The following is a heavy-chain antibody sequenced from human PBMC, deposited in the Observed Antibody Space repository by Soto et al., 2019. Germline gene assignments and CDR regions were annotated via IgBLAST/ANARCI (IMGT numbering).Heavy chain of an antibody. CDR1: GFSFSGFA. V-gene: IGHV3-23*01. CDR2: ISGSGDKT. Sequence: LRLSCAASGFSFSGFAISWVRQGPGKGLQWVSVISGSGDKTFYADSVKGRFTISRDNSKKMVYLQMDSLRAEDTAVYYCAKEVYSGSPVGTWGQGILVTVSS. D-gene: IGHD1-26*01. J-gene: IGHJ5*02. CDR3: AKEVYSGSPVGT.